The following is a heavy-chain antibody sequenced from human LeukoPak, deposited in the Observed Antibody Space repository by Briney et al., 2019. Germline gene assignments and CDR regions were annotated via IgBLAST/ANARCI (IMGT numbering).Heavy chain of an antibody. J-gene: IGHJ6*02. D-gene: IGHD4-4*01. CDR1: GGSISSYY. CDR2: IYYSGST. CDR3: AGTTLPSYYYYGMDV. V-gene: IGHV4-59*08. Sequence: SETLSLTCTVSGGSISSYYWSWIRQPPGKGLEWIGYIYYSGSTNYNPSLKSRVTISVDTSKNQFSLKLSSVTAADTAVYYCAGTTLPSYYYYGMDVWGQGTTVTVSS.